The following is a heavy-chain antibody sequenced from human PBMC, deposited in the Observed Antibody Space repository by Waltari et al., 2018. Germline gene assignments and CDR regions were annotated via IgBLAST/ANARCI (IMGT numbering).Heavy chain of an antibody. CDR3: ARAVKGDYRLYFDY. J-gene: IGHJ4*02. CDR2: FYSGGSRK. V-gene: IGHV3-23*03. Sequence: EVQLLESGGGLVQPGGSLRLSCAASGFTFSSYAMNWVRQAPGKGREWVSVFYSGGSRKYYADSVKGRFTISRDNSKNTLYLQMNSLRAEDTAVYYCARAVKGDYRLYFDYWGQGTLVTVSS. CDR1: GFTFSSYA. D-gene: IGHD4-17*01.